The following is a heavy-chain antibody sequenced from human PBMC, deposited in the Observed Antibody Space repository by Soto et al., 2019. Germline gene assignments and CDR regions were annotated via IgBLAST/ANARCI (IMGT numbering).Heavy chain of an antibody. CDR1: GSTFSSYE. D-gene: IGHD3-22*01. V-gene: IGHV3-48*03. Sequence: PGGSLRLSCAASGSTFSSYEMNWVRQAPGKGLEWVSYISSSGSTIYYADSVKGRFTISRDNAKNSLYLQMNSLRAEDTAVYYCVRTTYFSDSSGYTRCFDYWGQGTLVTVSS. CDR2: ISSSGSTI. CDR3: VRTTYFSDSSGYTRCFDY. J-gene: IGHJ4*02.